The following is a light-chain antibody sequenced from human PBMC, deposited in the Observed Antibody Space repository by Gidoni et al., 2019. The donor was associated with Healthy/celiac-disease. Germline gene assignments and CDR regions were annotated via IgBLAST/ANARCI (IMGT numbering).Light chain of an antibody. V-gene: IGLV6-57*02. J-gene: IGLJ2*01. CDR1: RGSIATYD. Sequence: NVMLTQPHSVSESPGKTVTISCTGSRGSIATYDVQWYQKRPGSAPATVIYEDKQRPSGVPDRFSCSIDSSSNSASLTISGLKTEDEADYYCQSYDSSNHVVFGGGTKLTVL. CDR3: QSYDSSNHVV. CDR2: EDK.